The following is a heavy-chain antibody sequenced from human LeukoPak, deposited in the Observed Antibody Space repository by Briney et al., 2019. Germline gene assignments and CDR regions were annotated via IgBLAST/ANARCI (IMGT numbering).Heavy chain of an antibody. V-gene: IGHV3-33*01. J-gene: IGHJ4*02. CDR3: ARDPNPFCGGDCYIDY. CDR1: GFTFSSYG. D-gene: IGHD2-21*01. CDR2: IWYDGSNK. Sequence: GGSLRLSCAASGFTFSSYGMHWVRQAPGKGLEWVAVIWYDGSNKYYADSVKGRFTISRDNSKNTLYPQMNSLRAEDTAVYYCARDPNPFCGGDCYIDYWGQGTLVTVSS.